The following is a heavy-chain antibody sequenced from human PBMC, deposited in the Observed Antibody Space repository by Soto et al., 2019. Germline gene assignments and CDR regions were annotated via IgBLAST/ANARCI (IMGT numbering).Heavy chain of an antibody. V-gene: IGHV5-51*01. CDR1: GYTFSSNW. Sequence: GESLKISCQTSGYTFSSNWIGWVRQMPGKGLEWMGIIYPGDSETRYSPSFQGRVTLSADRSVNTAYLQWTSLQASDSAMYYCARLLPSWGEPHYFDSWGQGTMVTVSS. CDR3: ARLLPSWGEPHYFDS. CDR2: IYPGDSET. D-gene: IGHD3-16*01. J-gene: IGHJ4*02.